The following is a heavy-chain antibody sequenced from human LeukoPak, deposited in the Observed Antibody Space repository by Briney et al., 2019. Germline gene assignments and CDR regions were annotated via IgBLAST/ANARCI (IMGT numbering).Heavy chain of an antibody. J-gene: IGHJ3*02. V-gene: IGHV4-31*03. CDR3: ARDPAPYCSSGNCYGAFDI. D-gene: IGHD2-2*01. CDR2: IYFSGTT. Sequence: SETLSLTCTVSGASINSGHYYWSWIRQHPGKGLEWIGYIYFSGTTYYNPSLRGRVTISVDTSKNQFSLKLSSVTAADTAVYYCARDPAPYCSSGNCYGAFDIWGQGTMVTVSS. CDR1: GASINSGHYY.